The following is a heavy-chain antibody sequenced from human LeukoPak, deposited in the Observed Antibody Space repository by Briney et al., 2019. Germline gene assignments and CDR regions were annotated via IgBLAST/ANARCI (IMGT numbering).Heavy chain of an antibody. CDR1: GFTVSSNY. Sequence: GGSLRLSCVASGFTVSSNYMSWVRQAPGKGLEWVSVIYSGSSTYYAESVKGRFTISRNTSKNTLYLQMNSLRADDTAVYYCARVRHWLRDLDYWGQGTLVTVSS. CDR2: IYSGSST. J-gene: IGHJ4*02. D-gene: IGHD3-9*01. CDR3: ARVRHWLRDLDY. V-gene: IGHV3-53*01.